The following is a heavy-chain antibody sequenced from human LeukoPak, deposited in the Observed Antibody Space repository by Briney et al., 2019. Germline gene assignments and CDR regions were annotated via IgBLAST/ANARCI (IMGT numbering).Heavy chain of an antibody. D-gene: IGHD1-1*01. CDR3: ARDHNYAFDN. J-gene: IGHJ4*02. V-gene: IGHV3-48*01. CDR2: IGIDSGNT. CDR1: GFPFIEYS. Sequence: GGSLRLSCTASGFPFIEYSMNWVRQAPGKGLEWISYIGIDSGNTKYADSVRGRLTISADKAKNSLYLQMNSLRVEDTAVYYCARDHNYAFDNWGQGTLVSVAS.